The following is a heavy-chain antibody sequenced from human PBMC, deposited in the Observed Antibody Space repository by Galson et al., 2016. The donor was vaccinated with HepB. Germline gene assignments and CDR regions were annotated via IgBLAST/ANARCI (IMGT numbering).Heavy chain of an antibody. CDR1: GGSISSYY. D-gene: IGHD3-10*01. V-gene: IGHV4-59*01. CDR3: ARTPSRGGMDV. CDR2: IYYSGST. Sequence: LSLTCTVSGGSISSYYWSWIRQPPGKGLEWIGYIYYSGSTNYNPPLKSRVTISVDTSKNQFSLKLTSVTTADTAVYYCARTPSRGGMDVWGQGTTVNVSS. J-gene: IGHJ6*02.